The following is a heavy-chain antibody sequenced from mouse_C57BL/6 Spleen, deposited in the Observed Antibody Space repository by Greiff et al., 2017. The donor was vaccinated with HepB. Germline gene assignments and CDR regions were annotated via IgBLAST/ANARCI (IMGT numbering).Heavy chain of an antibody. V-gene: IGHV1-61*01. CDR2: IYPSDSET. J-gene: IGHJ2*01. CDR3: ATGGEGYFDY. CDR1: GYTFTSYW. Sequence: VQLQQPGAELVRPGSSVKLSCKASGYTFTSYWMDWVKQRPGQGLEWIGNIYPSDSETHYNQKFKDKATLTVDKSSSTAYMQLSSLTSEDSAVYYCATGGEGYFDYWGQGTTLTVSS.